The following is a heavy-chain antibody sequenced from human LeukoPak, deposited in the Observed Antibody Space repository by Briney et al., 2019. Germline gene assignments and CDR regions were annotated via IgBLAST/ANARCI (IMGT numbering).Heavy chain of an antibody. CDR1: GGSISSYH. V-gene: IGHV4-59*01. CDR2: IYYSGST. J-gene: IGHJ4*02. CDR3: ARGGGYYSKDFDY. Sequence: PSETLSLTCTVSGGSISSYHWSWIRQPPGKGLEWIGYIYYSGSTNYNPSLKSRVTISVDTSKNQFSLKLSSVTAADTAVYYCARGGGYYSKDFDYWGQGTLVTVSS. D-gene: IGHD3-22*01.